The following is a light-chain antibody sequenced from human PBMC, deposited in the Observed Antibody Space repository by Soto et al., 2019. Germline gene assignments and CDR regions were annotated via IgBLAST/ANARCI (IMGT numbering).Light chain of an antibody. CDR3: KQYNNWWT. Sequence: EVVLTQSPAILSLSPGERATLSCRASETVRSNLAWYQQKPGQAPRLLIYAASTRATGIPARFIGNGSGTEFTLTISSLQSEDFAVYYCKQYNNWWTFGQGNKVDIK. CDR2: AAS. CDR1: ETVRSN. J-gene: IGKJ1*01. V-gene: IGKV3D-15*01.